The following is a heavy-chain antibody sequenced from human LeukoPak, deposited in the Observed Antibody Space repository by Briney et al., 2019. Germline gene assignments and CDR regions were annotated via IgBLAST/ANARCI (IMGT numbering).Heavy chain of an antibody. D-gene: IGHD2-2*02. V-gene: IGHV1-18*01. J-gene: IGHJ4*02. CDR3: ARGYCSSTSCYTGDY. CDR2: ISAYNGNT. CDR1: GYTFTSYG. Sequence: ASVKVSCKASGYTFTSYGISWVRQAPGQGLEWMGWISAYNGNTNYAQKLQGRVTMTTDTSTSTAYMELRSLRSDDTAVYCCARGYCSSTSCYTGDYWGQGTLVTVSS.